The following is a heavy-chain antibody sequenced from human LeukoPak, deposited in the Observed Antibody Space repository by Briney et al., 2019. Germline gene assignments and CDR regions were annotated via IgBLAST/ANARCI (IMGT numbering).Heavy chain of an antibody. CDR2: SSYTGST. D-gene: IGHD3-10*02. J-gene: IGHJ5*02. Sequence: SETLSLTCTVFGGSISSNYWSWIRQPPGKGLEWITYSSYTGSTNYNPSLKSRVTISVDTSKNQFSLRLRSVTAADTAVYYCARFIPSSGIDPWGQGTLVTVSS. V-gene: IGHV4-59*01. CDR1: GGSISSNY. CDR3: ARFIPSSGIDP.